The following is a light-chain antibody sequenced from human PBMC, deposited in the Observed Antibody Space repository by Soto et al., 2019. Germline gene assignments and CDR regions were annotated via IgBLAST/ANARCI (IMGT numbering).Light chain of an antibody. CDR3: QQRNVWPPVT. V-gene: IGKV3-11*01. CDR1: QSVSRY. CDR2: GAF. Sequence: EIALTQSPATLSLSPGETPTLSCRASQSVSRYLAWYQQKPGQAPRLLIYGAFNRATGIPARFSGSGSGTDFTLTISSLEPEDSAVYYCQQRNVWPPVTFGQGTRLEIK. J-gene: IGKJ5*01.